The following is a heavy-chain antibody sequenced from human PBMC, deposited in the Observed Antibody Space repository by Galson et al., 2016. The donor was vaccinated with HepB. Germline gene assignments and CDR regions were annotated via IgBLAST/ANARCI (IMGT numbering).Heavy chain of an antibody. CDR2: IYPGDSET. CDR1: GSSFTSYW. CDR3: ARHATVGSGSSPFWGMDV. J-gene: IGHJ6*02. D-gene: IGHD3-10*01. Sequence: QSGAEVKKPGESLKISCKGSGSSFTSYWIAWVRQMPGKGLEWMGLIYPGDSETRYSPSFQGQVTISADKSISTAYLQGSSLKDSDTAIYYCARHATVGSGSSPFWGMDVWGQGTTVTVSS. V-gene: IGHV5-51*01.